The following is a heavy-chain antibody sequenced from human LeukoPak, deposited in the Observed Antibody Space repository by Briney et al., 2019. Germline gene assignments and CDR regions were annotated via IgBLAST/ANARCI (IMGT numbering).Heavy chain of an antibody. CDR1: GGSIRSY. CDR3: ARDSGTTGEVKFDP. CDR2: IYGSGST. V-gene: IGHV4-4*07. J-gene: IGHJ5*02. D-gene: IGHD3-10*01. Sequence: SETLSLTCTVSGGSIRSYWSWIRQPAGKGLEWIGRIYGSGSTDYNPSLKSRVTMSIDTSKNQFSLNLISVTAADTSVYYCARDSGTTGEVKFDPWGQGTLVTVSS.